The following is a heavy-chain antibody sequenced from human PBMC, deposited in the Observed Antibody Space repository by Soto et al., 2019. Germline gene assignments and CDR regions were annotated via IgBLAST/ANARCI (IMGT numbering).Heavy chain of an antibody. V-gene: IGHV4-59*08. CDR2: IYYSGST. CDR1: GGSISSYY. CDR3: ARHKYYYGSGSPSDNWFGP. J-gene: IGHJ5*02. Sequence: SETLSLTCTVSGGSISSYYWSWIRQPPGKGLEWIGYIYYSGSTNYNPSLKSRVTISVDTSKNQFSLKLSSVTAADTAVYYCARHKYYYGSGSPSDNWFGPWGQGTLVTVSS. D-gene: IGHD3-10*01.